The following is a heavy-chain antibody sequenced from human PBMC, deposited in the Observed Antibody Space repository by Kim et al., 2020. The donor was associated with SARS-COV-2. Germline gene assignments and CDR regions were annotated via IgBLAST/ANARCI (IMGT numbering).Heavy chain of an antibody. Sequence: GGSLRLSCVASGFTFSDYSMHWVRQAPGKGLEYVSGITYDGESTYYTDSVKGRFTISRDNSKNTLYLQMDSLRPEDMAMYYCARGRGSWPYNWFDPWGQGTLVTVSS. D-gene: IGHD6-13*01. CDR2: ITYDGEST. CDR1: GFTFSDYS. V-gene: IGHV3-64*02. J-gene: IGHJ5*02. CDR3: ARGRGSWPYNWFDP.